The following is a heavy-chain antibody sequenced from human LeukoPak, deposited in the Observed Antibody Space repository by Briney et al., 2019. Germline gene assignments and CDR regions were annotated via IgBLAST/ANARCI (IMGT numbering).Heavy chain of an antibody. Sequence: AGGSLRLSCAAPEFTFSNYNMHWIRQAPGKGLEWVSSISGSRSYIYYADSMKGRFTISRDNAKNSLYLQMNSLRAEDTAVYFCAREMAATYDAFDIWGQGTMVTVSS. CDR3: AREMAATYDAFDI. CDR1: EFTFSNYN. CDR2: ISGSRSYI. V-gene: IGHV3-21*01. J-gene: IGHJ3*02. D-gene: IGHD5-24*01.